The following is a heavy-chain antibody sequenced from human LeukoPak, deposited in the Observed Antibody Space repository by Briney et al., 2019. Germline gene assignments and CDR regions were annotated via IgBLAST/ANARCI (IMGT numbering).Heavy chain of an antibody. D-gene: IGHD5/OR15-5a*01. CDR2: TYYRSQWYN. J-gene: IGHJ2*01. CDR1: GDSVSSNSAA. Sequence: SQTLSLTCAISGDSVSSNSAAWNWIRQSPSRGLEWLGRTYYRSQWYNDYAVSVQSRVTINPDTSKNQFSLQLRSVAPEDTAVYYCARLRGYSVYDSYWFVDLWGRGTLVTVSS. V-gene: IGHV6-1*01. CDR3: ARLRGYSVYDSYWFVDL.